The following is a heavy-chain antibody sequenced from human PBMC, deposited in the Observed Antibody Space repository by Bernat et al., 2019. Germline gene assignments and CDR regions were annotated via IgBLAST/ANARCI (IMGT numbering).Heavy chain of an antibody. Sequence: QVQLVQSGAEVKKPGASVKVSCKASGYTFTGYYMHWVRQAPGQGLEWMGWINPNSGGTNYAQKFQGWVTMIRDTSISTAYMELSRLRSDDTAVYYCARMTYYYDSSGYSPYFDYWGQGTLVTVSS. V-gene: IGHV1-2*04. CDR1: GYTFTGYY. CDR2: INPNSGGT. CDR3: ARMTYYYDSSGYSPYFDY. D-gene: IGHD3-22*01. J-gene: IGHJ4*02.